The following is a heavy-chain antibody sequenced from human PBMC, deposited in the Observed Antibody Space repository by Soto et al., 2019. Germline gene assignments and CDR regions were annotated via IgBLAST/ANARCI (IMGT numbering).Heavy chain of an antibody. J-gene: IGHJ5*02. Sequence: SETLSLTCAVYGGSFSGYYWSWIRQPPGKGLEWIGEINHSGSTNYNPSLKSRVTISVDTSKNQFSLKLSSVTAADTAVYYCARSGLRYFDHNPPFDPWGQGTLVTVSS. D-gene: IGHD3-9*01. CDR3: ARSGLRYFDHNPPFDP. V-gene: IGHV4-34*01. CDR1: GGSFSGYY. CDR2: INHSGST.